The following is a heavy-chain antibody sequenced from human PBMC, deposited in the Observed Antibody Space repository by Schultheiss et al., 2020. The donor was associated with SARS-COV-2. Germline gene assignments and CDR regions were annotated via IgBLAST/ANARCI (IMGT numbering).Heavy chain of an antibody. CDR2: ISYDGSNK. D-gene: IGHD4-17*01. Sequence: GGSLRLSCAASGFTFSSYAMHWVRQAPGKGLEWVAFISYDGSNKYYADSVKGRFTISRDNSKNTLYLQMNSLRAEDTAVYYCARESVTTDYYYYYYGMDVWGQGTTVTVSS. J-gene: IGHJ6*02. V-gene: IGHV3-30-3*01. CDR1: GFTFSSYA. CDR3: ARESVTTDYYYYYYGMDV.